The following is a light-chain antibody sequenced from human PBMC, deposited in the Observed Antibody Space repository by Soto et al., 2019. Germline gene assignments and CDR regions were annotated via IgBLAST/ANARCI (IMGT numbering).Light chain of an antibody. V-gene: IGLV2-14*01. CDR3: SSYTTSSTPV. J-gene: IGLJ2*01. Sequence: QSALTQPASVSGSPGQSITISCTGTSSDVGGYKYVSWYQHHPGKAPKVMIYEVSYRPPGVSNRFSGSKSGNTASLTISGLQAEDEGDYYCSSYTTSSTPVFGGGTKVTVL. CDR1: SSDVGGYKY. CDR2: EVS.